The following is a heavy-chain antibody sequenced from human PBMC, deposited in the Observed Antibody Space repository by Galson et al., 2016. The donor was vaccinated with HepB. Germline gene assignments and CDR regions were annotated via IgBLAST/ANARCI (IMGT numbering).Heavy chain of an antibody. Sequence: TLSLTCTVSGGSISSGGYYWSWIRHHPGKGLEWIAYIDYTGRAYSNPSLKSRVTISVDTSKNQFSLRLGSVTAADTAVYFCASTRYYYASGSYYYWGQGTLVTVSS. J-gene: IGHJ1*01. V-gene: IGHV4-31*03. CDR2: IDYTGRA. D-gene: IGHD3-10*01. CDR1: GGSISSGGYY. CDR3: ASTRYYYASGSYYY.